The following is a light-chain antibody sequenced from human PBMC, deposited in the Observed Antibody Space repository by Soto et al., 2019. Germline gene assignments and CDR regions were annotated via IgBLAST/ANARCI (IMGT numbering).Light chain of an antibody. CDR1: SSNIGTNT. CDR2: SND. J-gene: IGLJ7*01. V-gene: IGLV1-44*01. CDR3: AACDSSLNGWV. Sequence: QSVLTQPPSASGTPGQRVPISCSGSSSNIGTNTVNWYQQLPGTAPKLLIYSNDQRPSGVTDRFSGSKSGTSASLAISGLHSEDEADYYCAACDSSLNGWVFGVGTQLTVL.